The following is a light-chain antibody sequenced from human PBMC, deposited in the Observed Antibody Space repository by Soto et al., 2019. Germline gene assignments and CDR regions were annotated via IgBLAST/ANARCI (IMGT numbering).Light chain of an antibody. V-gene: IGKV1-33*01. Sequence: DIQMTQSPSSLSASVGDRVTITCQAGQDISNSLNWYQHKPGKAPKLLIYDASSLETGVPSRFGGSGSGTEFTLTISSLQPDDFATYYCQQYDSVLGTFGPGTKVDIK. CDR2: DAS. CDR1: QDISNS. CDR3: QQYDSVLGT. J-gene: IGKJ1*01.